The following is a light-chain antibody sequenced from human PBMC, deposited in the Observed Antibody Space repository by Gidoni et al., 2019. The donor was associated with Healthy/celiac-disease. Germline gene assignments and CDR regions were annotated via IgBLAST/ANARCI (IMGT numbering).Light chain of an antibody. J-gene: IGKJ4*01. CDR3: QQSYSTPPRVT. CDR2: AAS. V-gene: IGKV1-39*01. Sequence: DIQMTQYAASLSASVGDRVTITCRASQSISSYLNWYQQKPGKAPKLLIYAASSLQSGVPSRFSGSGSGTYFTLTISSLQPEDFATYYCQQSYSTPPRVTFGGGTKVEIK. CDR1: QSISSY.